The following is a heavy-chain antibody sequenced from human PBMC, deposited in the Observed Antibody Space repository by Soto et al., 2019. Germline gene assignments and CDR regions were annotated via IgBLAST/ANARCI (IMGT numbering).Heavy chain of an antibody. CDR3: AKDPRSYYGSGSSEDFDY. Sequence: EVQLLESGGGLVQPGGSLRLSCAASGFTFSSYAMSWVRQAPGKGLEWVSAISGSGGSTYYADSVKGRFTISRDNSKNTLYLQMNSLRAEDTAVYYCAKDPRSYYGSGSSEDFDYWGQGTLVTVSS. J-gene: IGHJ4*02. V-gene: IGHV3-23*01. CDR1: GFTFSSYA. D-gene: IGHD3-10*01. CDR2: ISGSGGST.